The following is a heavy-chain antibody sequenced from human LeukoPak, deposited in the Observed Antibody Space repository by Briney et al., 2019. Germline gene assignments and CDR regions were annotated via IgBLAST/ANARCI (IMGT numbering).Heavy chain of an antibody. J-gene: IGHJ5*02. CDR2: IIPILGTA. Sequence: SVKVSCKASGGTFSSYAISWVRQAPGQGLEWMEGIIPILGTANYAQKFQGRVTITTDESTSTAYMELSSLRSEDTAVYYCARGRCSSSSCYPDNWFDPWGQGTLVTVSS. D-gene: IGHD2-2*01. CDR3: ARGRCSSSSCYPDNWFDP. CDR1: GGTFSSYA. V-gene: IGHV1-69*05.